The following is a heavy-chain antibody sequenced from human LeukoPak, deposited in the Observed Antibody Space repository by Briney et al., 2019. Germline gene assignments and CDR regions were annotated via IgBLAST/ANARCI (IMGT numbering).Heavy chain of an antibody. J-gene: IGHJ4*02. CDR1: GGSISSYY. Sequence: PETLSLTCTVSGGSISSYYWSGIRQPPGKVLEWIGYIYYSGSTNYNPSLKSRVAISVDTSKNQFSLRLNSVTAADTAVYFCARQGWLTLYYFDYWGQGTLVTVSS. CDR2: IYYSGST. V-gene: IGHV4-59*08. CDR3: ARQGWLTLYYFDY. D-gene: IGHD6-19*01.